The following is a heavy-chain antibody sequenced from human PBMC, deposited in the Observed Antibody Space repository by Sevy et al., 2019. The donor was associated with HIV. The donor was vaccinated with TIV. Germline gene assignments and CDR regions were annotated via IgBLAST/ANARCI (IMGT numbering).Heavy chain of an antibody. D-gene: IGHD3-10*01. CDR3: ARVITMEGDAFDI. J-gene: IGHJ3*02. Sequence: SETLSLTCSVSGGSMTSYYWSWIRQPPGKGLEWIGHIYLGGRTQYNPSLKSRVTISLDSSKHQFSLEVNSVIAADTAVYYCARVITMEGDAFDIWGQWTMVTVSS. CDR2: IYLGGRT. V-gene: IGHV4-59*01. CDR1: GGSMTSYY.